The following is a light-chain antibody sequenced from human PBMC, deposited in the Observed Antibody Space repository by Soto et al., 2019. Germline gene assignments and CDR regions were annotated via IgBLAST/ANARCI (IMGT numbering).Light chain of an antibody. CDR2: DAS. J-gene: IGKJ4*01. Sequence: EIVLTQSPATLSLSPGERATLSCRASRGISNYLAWYQQKPGQAPRLLIFDASNRATGIPVRFSGSGSGTVFTLTISSLEPEDCAVYYCQQRNNWLLTFGGGTKVEIK. CDR1: RGISNY. CDR3: QQRNNWLLT. V-gene: IGKV3-11*01.